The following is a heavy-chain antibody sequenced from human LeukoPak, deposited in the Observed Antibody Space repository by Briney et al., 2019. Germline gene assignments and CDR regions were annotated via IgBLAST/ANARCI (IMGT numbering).Heavy chain of an antibody. D-gene: IGHD3-10*01. V-gene: IGHV3-30*18. J-gene: IGHJ5*02. CDR2: ISYEGGTQ. CDR3: AKEGTPHVSTWYDL. Sequence: GGSLTLSCAASGVTLSPYGMHWVRRAPGKGLEWVAVISYEGGTQHYADSVKGRFIISRDNPRNTLYLQMNILRTEDTAVYYCAKEGTPHVSTWYDLWGQGTQVIVSS. CDR1: GVTLSPYG.